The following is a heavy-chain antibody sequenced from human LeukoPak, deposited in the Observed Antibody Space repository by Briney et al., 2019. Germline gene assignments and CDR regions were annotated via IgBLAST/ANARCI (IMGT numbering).Heavy chain of an antibody. J-gene: IGHJ4*02. CDR1: GFTFSSYS. CDR3: ARDPDYYDSSGYFDY. CDR2: ISSSSSYI. Sequence: GGSLRLSCAASGFTFSSYSMNWVRQAPGKGLEWVSSISSSSSYIYYADSVKGRFTISRDNAKNSLYLQMNSLRAEDTAVYYCARDPDYYDSSGYFDYWGQGTLVTVSS. D-gene: IGHD3-22*01. V-gene: IGHV3-21*01.